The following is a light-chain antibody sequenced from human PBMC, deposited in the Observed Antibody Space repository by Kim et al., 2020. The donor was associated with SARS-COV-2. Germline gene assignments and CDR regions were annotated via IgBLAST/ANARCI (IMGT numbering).Light chain of an antibody. CDR1: QSVSNNY. V-gene: IGKV3-20*01. CDR3: QQYGRSPF. Sequence: SLLPGERATLSCRASQSVSNNYFAWYQQKPGQAPRLIIYDASSRATGIPDRCSGSGSGTDFTLTISILEPEDFAVYYCQQYGRSPFFGHGTKLEI. J-gene: IGKJ2*01. CDR2: DAS.